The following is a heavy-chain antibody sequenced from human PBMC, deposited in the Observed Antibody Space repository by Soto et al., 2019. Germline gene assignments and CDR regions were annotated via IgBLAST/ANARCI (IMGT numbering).Heavy chain of an antibody. D-gene: IGHD3-3*01. CDR1: GYTFTSYG. V-gene: IGHV1-18*01. CDR2: ISAYNGNT. CDR3: ARGGLYYDFWSGSQYKWFDP. Sequence: GASVKVSCKASGYTFTSYGISWVRQAPGQGLEWMGWISAYNGNTNYAQKLQGRVTMTTDTSTSTAYMELRSLRSDDTAVYYCARGGLYYDFWSGSQYKWFDPWGQGTLVTVSS. J-gene: IGHJ5*02.